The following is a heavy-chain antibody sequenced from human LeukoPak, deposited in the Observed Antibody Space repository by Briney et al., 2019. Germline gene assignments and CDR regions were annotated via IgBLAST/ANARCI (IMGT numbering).Heavy chain of an antibody. D-gene: IGHD3-22*01. V-gene: IGHV1-69*13. CDR3: ASTYYYDSSGFFSHR. Sequence: ASVKVSCKASGGTFSSYAISWVRQAPGQGHEWMGGIIPMFGTANYAQKFQGRVTITADESTSTAYMELSSLRSEDTAVYYCASTYYYDSSGFFSHRWGQGTLVTVSS. J-gene: IGHJ4*02. CDR1: GGTFSSYA. CDR2: IIPMFGTA.